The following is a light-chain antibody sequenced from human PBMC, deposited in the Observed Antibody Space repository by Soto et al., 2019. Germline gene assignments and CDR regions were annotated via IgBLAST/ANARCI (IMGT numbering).Light chain of an antibody. V-gene: IGKV3-20*01. CDR2: GAS. CDR1: QSVTNSF. CDR3: QQHGNSPLT. J-gene: IGKJ1*01. Sequence: EIVLAQSPGTLSLSPGERATVSCRASQSVTNSFLAWYQQKPGQAPRLLIYGASTRATGIPDRFSGSGSATDFTLTISRLEPEDFAVYYCQQHGNSPLTFGQGTKVDIK.